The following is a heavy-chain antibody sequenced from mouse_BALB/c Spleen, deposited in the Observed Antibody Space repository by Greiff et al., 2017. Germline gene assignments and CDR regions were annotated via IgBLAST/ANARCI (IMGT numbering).Heavy chain of an antibody. D-gene: IGHD2-2*01. Sequence: EVQRVESGPGLVKPSQSLSLTCTVTGYSITSDYAWNWIRQFPGNQLEWMGYISYSGSTSYNPSLKSRISITRDTSKNQFFLQLNSVTTEDTATYYCARSGLPLYYAMDYWGQGTSVTVSS. CDR3: ARSGLPLYYAMDY. CDR2: ISYSGST. J-gene: IGHJ4*01. CDR1: GYSITSDYA. V-gene: IGHV3-2*02.